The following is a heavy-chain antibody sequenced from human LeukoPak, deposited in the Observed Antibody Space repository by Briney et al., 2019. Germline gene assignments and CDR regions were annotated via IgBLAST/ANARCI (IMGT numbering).Heavy chain of an antibody. J-gene: IGHJ4*02. CDR2: IYTSGST. D-gene: IGHD3-10*01. V-gene: IGHV4-4*07. CDR3: ARSITMVRGVIYFDY. Sequence: SETLSLTCTVSGGSPSSYYWSWIWQPAGKGLECIGRIYTSGSTNYNPSLKSRVTMSVDTSKNQFSLKLSSVTAADTAVYYCARSITMVRGVIYFDYWGQGTLVTVSS. CDR1: GGSPSSYY.